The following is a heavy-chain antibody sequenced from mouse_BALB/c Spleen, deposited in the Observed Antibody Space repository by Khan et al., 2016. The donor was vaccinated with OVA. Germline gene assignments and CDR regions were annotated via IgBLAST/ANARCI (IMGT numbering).Heavy chain of an antibody. V-gene: IGHV3-2*02. J-gene: IGHJ2*01. Sequence: EVQLVESGPGLVKPSQSLSLTCTVTGYSITSGYAWNWIRQFPGNKLEWMGYISYSGVTSYTPSLKRRISITRDTSKNQFFLQLNSVTTEDTATYYCARGNYYEYYFDYWGQGTTVTVSS. D-gene: IGHD1-1*01. CDR1: GYSITSGYA. CDR2: ISYSGVT. CDR3: ARGNYYEYYFDY.